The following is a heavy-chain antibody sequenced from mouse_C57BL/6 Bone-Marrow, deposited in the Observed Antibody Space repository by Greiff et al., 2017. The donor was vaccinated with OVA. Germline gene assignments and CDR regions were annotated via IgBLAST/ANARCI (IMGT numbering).Heavy chain of an antibody. CDR3: ARQGDYYGSRYYAMDY. Sequence: QVQLQQPGAELVKPGASVKLSCKASGYTFTSYWMHWVKQRPGRGLEWIGRIDPNSGGTKYNEKFKSKATLTVDKPSSTAYMQLSSLTSEDSAVYYCARQGDYYGSRYYAMDYWGQGTSVTVSS. V-gene: IGHV1-72*01. CDR2: IDPNSGGT. J-gene: IGHJ4*01. D-gene: IGHD1-1*01. CDR1: GYTFTSYW.